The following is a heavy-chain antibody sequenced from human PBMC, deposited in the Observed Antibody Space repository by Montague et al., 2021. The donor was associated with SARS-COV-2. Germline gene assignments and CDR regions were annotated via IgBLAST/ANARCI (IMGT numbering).Heavy chain of an antibody. J-gene: IGHJ5*02. CDR1: GGSISSSSYY. CDR2: IFYSGST. Sequence: SETLSLTCTVSGGSISSSSYYWGWIRQPPGKGLEWIGNIFYSGSTLYXPSLKSRVTISVDTSKNQFSLKLSSVTAADTAVYYCARDGGTVITFLGVRYLRGGLNWFDPWGQGTLVTVSS. CDR3: ARDGGTVITFLGVRYLRGGLNWFDP. V-gene: IGHV4-39*07. D-gene: IGHD3-16*01.